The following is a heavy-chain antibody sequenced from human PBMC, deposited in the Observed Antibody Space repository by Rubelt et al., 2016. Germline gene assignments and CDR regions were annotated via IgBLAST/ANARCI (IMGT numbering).Heavy chain of an antibody. Sequence: QFQLVQSGAEVKKPGSSVKVSCKASGGTFSSYAISWVRQAPGQGLEWMGRIIPILGIANHGQKFQGRVTITADKSTSTAYMELSSLRSEDTAVYYCARDGYNDIWGFFDYWGQGTLVTVSS. J-gene: IGHJ4*02. CDR3: ARDGYNDIWGFFDY. CDR2: IIPILGIA. V-gene: IGHV1-69*04. D-gene: IGHD5-24*01. CDR1: GGTFSSYA.